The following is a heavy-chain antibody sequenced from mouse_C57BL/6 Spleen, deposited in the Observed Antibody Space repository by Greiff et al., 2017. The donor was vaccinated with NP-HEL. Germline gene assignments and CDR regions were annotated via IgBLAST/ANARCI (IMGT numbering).Heavy chain of an antibody. CDR2: IYPGDGDT. CDR1: GYAFSSYW. D-gene: IGHD4-1*01. Sequence: QVQLKQSGAELVKPGASVKISCKASGYAFSSYWMNWVKQRPGKGLEWIGQIYPGDGDTNYNGKFKGKATLTADKSSSTAYMQLSSLTSEDSAVYFVARRRPLDAMDYCGQGTSVTVSS. CDR3: ARRRPLDAMDY. V-gene: IGHV1-80*01. J-gene: IGHJ4*01.